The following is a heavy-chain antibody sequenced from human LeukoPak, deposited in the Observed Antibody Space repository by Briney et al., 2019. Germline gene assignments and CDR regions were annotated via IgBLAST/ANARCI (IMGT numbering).Heavy chain of an antibody. CDR3: ARVSCSGGICYFQY. V-gene: IGHV4-59*01. CDR1: GVSISSYS. J-gene: IGHJ4*02. Sequence: SETLCLTCAVSGVSISSYSWNWVRQPPGKGLEWIGYIYHSGSTNYNPSLKSRVAQSVDTSKSQFSLKLRSVTAADTAVYYCARVSCSGGICYFQYWGKGNLVTVSS. CDR2: IYHSGST. D-gene: IGHD2-15*01.